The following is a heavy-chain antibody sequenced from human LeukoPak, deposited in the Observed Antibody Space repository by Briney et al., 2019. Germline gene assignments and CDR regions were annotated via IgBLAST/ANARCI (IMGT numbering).Heavy chain of an antibody. Sequence: SETLSLTCTVSGGSISSYYWSWIRQPPGKGLEWIGYIYYSGTTNYNPSLKSRVTISVDTSGSQFSLRLSSVTAADTAVYYCARIGDSVTTLRSYYFDYWGQGTLVTVSS. CDR1: GGSISSYY. J-gene: IGHJ4*02. CDR3: ARIGDSVTTLRSYYFDY. CDR2: IYYSGTT. V-gene: IGHV4-59*01. D-gene: IGHD4-17*01.